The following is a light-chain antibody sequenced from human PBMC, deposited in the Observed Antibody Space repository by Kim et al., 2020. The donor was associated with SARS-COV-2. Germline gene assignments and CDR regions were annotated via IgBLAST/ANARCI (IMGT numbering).Light chain of an antibody. Sequence: GQSVPISCTGTRSDVGGYNYVSWYQQHPGKAPKLMIYEVSKRPSGVPDRFSGSKSGNTASLTVSGLQAEDEADYYCSSYAGSNNYVFGTGTKVTVL. CDR1: RSDVGGYNY. CDR3: SSYAGSNNYV. J-gene: IGLJ1*01. V-gene: IGLV2-8*01. CDR2: EVS.